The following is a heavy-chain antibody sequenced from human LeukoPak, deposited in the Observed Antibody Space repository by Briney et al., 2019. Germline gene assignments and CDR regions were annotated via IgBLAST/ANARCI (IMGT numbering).Heavy chain of an antibody. V-gene: IGHV1-8*01. J-gene: IGHJ5*02. CDR3: ARGNVVVPAASLSWFDP. CDR2: MNPNSGNT. D-gene: IGHD2-2*01. Sequence: ASVKVSCKASGYTFTSYDINWVRQAAGQGLEWMGWMNPNSGNTGSAQQFLGRVTLTRDTSISTAYMELSSLRSEDTAVYYCARGNVVVPAASLSWFDPWGQGTLVTVSS. CDR1: GYTFTSYD.